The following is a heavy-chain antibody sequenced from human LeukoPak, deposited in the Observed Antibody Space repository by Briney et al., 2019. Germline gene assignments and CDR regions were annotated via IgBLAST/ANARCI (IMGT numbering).Heavy chain of an antibody. V-gene: IGHV3-23*01. CDR3: ARDLQEISWFGELLYYYYYMDV. CDR1: GFTFSSYA. J-gene: IGHJ6*03. D-gene: IGHD3-10*01. CDR2: ISGSGGST. Sequence: GGSLRLSCTASGFTFSSYAMNWVRQAPGKGLEWVSGISGSGGSTYYADSVKGRFTISRDNAKNSLYLQMNSLRAEDTAVYYCARDLQEISWFGELLYYYYYMDVWGKGTTVTVSS.